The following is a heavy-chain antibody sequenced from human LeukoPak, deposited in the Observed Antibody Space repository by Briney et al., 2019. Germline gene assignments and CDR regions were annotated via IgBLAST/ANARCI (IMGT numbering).Heavy chain of an antibody. CDR1: GFTFSNYG. V-gene: IGHV3-33*01. D-gene: IGHD1-26*01. CDR3: ARDRRELPFATGYYGMDV. Sequence: GGSLRLSCAASGFTFSNYGMHWVRQAPGKGLEWVAVIWYDGSNGYYADSVKGRFTISRDNAKNSLYLQMNSLRAEDTAVYYCARDRRELPFATGYYGMDVWGQGTTVTVSS. J-gene: IGHJ6*02. CDR2: IWYDGSNG.